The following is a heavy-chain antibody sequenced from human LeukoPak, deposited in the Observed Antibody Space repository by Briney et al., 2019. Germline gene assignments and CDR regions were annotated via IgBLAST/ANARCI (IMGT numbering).Heavy chain of an antibody. CDR2: IIPIFGTA. CDR1: GGTFSSYA. J-gene: IGHJ6*04. D-gene: IGHD2-15*01. V-gene: IGHV1-69*01. Sequence: SVKVSCKASGGTFSSYAISWVRQAPGQGLEWMGGIIPIFGTANCAQKFQGRVTITADESTSTAYMELSSLRSEDTAVYYCARASGGARTHYYYGMDVWGKGTTVTVSS. CDR3: ARASGGARTHYYYGMDV.